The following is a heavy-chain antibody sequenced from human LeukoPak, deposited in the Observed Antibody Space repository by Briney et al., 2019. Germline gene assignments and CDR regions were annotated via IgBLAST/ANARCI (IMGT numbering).Heavy chain of an antibody. CDR2: IYPGDSDT. J-gene: IGHJ5*02. CDR3: ARQYSNGWFDP. D-gene: IGHD4-11*01. Sequence: GGSLKISCKGSGYSFTSYWIGWVRQMPGKGLGWMGIIYPGDSDTRYSPSFQGQVTISAGKFIRPAHLDSASLKASDTAMYSCARQYSNGWFDPWGQGTLVTVSS. V-gene: IGHV5-51*01. CDR1: GYSFTSYW.